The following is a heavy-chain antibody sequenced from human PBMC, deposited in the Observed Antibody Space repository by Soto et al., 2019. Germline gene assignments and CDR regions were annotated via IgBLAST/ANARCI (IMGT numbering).Heavy chain of an antibody. Sequence: QVQLVQSGAEVKKPGSSLRVSCKASGDTFNFYTINWVWQAPGLGLEWLGRIIPYLSVSNYAQKFQGRVTITADKSTSTAYMEVRSLRSEDTAMYYCATSFGSGYRAFDYWGQGALVTVSS. J-gene: IGHJ4*02. D-gene: IGHD3-10*01. CDR1: GDTFNFYT. CDR2: IIPYLSVS. V-gene: IGHV1-69*02. CDR3: ATSFGSGYRAFDY.